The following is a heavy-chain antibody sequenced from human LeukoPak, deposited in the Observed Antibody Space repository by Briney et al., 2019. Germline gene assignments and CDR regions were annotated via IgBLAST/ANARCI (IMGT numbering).Heavy chain of an antibody. CDR2: IYYSGST. CDR1: GGSISSSSYY. J-gene: IGHJ3*01. V-gene: IGHV4-39*07. Sequence: PSETLSLTCTVSGGSISSSSYYWGWIRQPPGKGLEWIGSIYYSGSTYYNPSLKSRVTISADTSKNQFSPKLSSVTAADTAVYYCARILPAAQDAFDFWGQGTMVTVSS. CDR3: ARILPAAQDAFDF. D-gene: IGHD2-2*01.